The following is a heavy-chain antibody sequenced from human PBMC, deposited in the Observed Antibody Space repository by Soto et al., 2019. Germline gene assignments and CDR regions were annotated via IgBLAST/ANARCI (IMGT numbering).Heavy chain of an antibody. J-gene: IGHJ4*02. CDR2: ISAYNGIA. Sequence: GASVKVSCKASGFTFSNYGITWVRQAPGQGLEWMGWISAYNGIANNAQKLQGRVTMTTEKSTSTAYMELRSLRSDDTAVYYCASRSGQLPYYFDYWGQGTLVTV. V-gene: IGHV1-18*01. CDR1: GFTFSNYG. D-gene: IGHD6-6*01. CDR3: ASRSGQLPYYFDY.